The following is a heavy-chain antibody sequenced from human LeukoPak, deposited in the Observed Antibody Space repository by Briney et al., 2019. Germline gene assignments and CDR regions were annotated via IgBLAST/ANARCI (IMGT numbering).Heavy chain of an antibody. CDR2: SDPEDGER. D-gene: IGHD5-18*01. Sequence: ASVKVSCKVSGKTLTDLSIHWLRQPPGKGLEWLGGSDPEDGERIYAQMFQGRVTMTEDTSIDTAYMELSSLRSEDTAVYYCVTGFTTMAVDYFDYWGQGTLVTVSP. J-gene: IGHJ4*02. CDR1: GKTLTDLS. V-gene: IGHV1-24*01. CDR3: VTGFTTMAVDYFDY.